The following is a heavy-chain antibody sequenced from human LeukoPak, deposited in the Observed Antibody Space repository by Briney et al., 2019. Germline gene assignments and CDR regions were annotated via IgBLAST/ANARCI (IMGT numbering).Heavy chain of an antibody. V-gene: IGHV3-9*01. Sequence: PGRSLRLSCSASGFTFDNYAMHWVRQAPMKGLEWVASINWRSDEIGYADSVKGRFTISRDNAKNSLYLQMSSLRAEDTAVYYCARDDCSGGSCVDYWGQGTLVTVSS. D-gene: IGHD2-15*01. CDR2: INWRSDEI. CDR3: ARDDCSGGSCVDY. CDR1: GFTFDNYA. J-gene: IGHJ4*02.